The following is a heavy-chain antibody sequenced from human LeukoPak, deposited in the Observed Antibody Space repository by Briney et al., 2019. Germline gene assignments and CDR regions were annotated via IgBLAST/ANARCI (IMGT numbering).Heavy chain of an antibody. CDR3: AKLVEYSSSSSY. D-gene: IGHD6-6*01. Sequence: GRSLRLSCAASGFTFSSYGMHWVRQAPGKGLEWVAVISYDGSNKYYADSVKGRFTISRDNSKNTLYLQMNSLRAEDTAVYYCAKLVEYSSSSSYWGQGTLVTVSS. J-gene: IGHJ4*02. V-gene: IGHV3-30*18. CDR2: ISYDGSNK. CDR1: GFTFSSYG.